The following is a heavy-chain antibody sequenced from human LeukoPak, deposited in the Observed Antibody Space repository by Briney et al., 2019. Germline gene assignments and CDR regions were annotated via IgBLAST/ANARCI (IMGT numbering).Heavy chain of an antibody. CDR1: FSXYY. CDR2: ISSSGSTI. J-gene: IGHJ1*01. CDR3: ASGDYDSSGYPLGFFQH. Sequence: FSXYYXXWXRQAPGKGLEWVSYISSSGSTIYYADSVKGRFTISRDSAKNSLCLQMNSLRAEDTAVYYCASGDYDSSGYPLGFFQHWGQGTLVTVSS. D-gene: IGHD3-22*01. V-gene: IGHV3-11*01.